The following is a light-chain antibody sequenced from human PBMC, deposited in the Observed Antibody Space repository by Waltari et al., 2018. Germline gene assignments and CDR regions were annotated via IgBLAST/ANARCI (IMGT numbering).Light chain of an antibody. V-gene: IGLV3-27*01. CDR3: YCAADSNGRV. CDR2: KDS. Sequence: WFQQQPGQAPVLVIYKDSERPSGIPDRISGSTSGTTVTLTISGAQVEDEAYYYCYCAADSNGRVFGGGTRLTVL. J-gene: IGLJ2*01.